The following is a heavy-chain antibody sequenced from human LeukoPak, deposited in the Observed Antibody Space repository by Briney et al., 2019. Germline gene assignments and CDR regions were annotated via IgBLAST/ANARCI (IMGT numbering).Heavy chain of an antibody. D-gene: IGHD3-16*01. V-gene: IGHV4-34*01. Sequence: PSETLSLTCSVSGFSISGGYYWGWTRPPPGKGLEWIGEINHSGSTNYNPSLKSRVTISVDTSKNQFSLKLSSVTAADTAVYYCARGRRRADYVWGSLQRPYFDYWGQGTLVTVSS. CDR2: INHSGST. J-gene: IGHJ4*02. CDR3: ARGRRRADYVWGSLQRPYFDY. CDR1: GFSISGGYY.